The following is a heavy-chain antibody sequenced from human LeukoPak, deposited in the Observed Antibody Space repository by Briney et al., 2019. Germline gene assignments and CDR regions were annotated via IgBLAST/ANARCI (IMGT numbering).Heavy chain of an antibody. Sequence: ASVKVSCKASGYTFTSYGISWVRQAPGQGLEWMGWISAYNSNTNYAQKLQGRVTMTTDTSTSTAYMELSSLRSGDTAVYYCARAGGLWDSSSSIDYWGQGTLVTVSS. CDR3: ARAGGLWDSSSSIDY. CDR2: ISAYNSNT. D-gene: IGHD6-13*01. CDR1: GYTFTSYG. V-gene: IGHV1-18*01. J-gene: IGHJ4*02.